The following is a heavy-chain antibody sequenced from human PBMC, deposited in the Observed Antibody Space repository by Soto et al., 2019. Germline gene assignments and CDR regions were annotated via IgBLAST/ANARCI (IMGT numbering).Heavy chain of an antibody. CDR1: GGSFSGYY. CDR2: INHSGST. Sequence: SETLSLTCAVYGGSFSGYYWSWIRQPPGKGLEWIGEINHSGSTNYNPSLKSRVTISVDTSKNQFSLKLSSVTAADTAVYYCTRGGYCIGGSCYLPYYYYGMDVWGQGTTVTVSS. D-gene: IGHD2-15*01. V-gene: IGHV4-34*01. CDR3: TRGGYCIGGSCYLPYYYYGMDV. J-gene: IGHJ6*02.